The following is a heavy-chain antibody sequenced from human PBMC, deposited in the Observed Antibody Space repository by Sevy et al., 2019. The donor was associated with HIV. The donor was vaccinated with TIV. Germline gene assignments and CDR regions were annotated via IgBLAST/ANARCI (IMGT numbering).Heavy chain of an antibody. Sequence: GGSLRLSCAASGFTVSSNYMSWVRQAPGKGLEWVPVIYSGGSTYYADSVKGRFTISRDNPKNTRYLQLNSLGAEDTAVYYCASRLSYSYGYGSYWGQGTLVTVSS. CDR3: ASRLSYSYGYGSY. CDR1: GFTVSSNY. J-gene: IGHJ4*02. CDR2: IYSGGST. D-gene: IGHD5-18*01. V-gene: IGHV3-53*01.